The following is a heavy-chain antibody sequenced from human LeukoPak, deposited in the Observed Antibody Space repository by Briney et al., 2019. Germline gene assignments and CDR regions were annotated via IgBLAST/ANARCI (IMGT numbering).Heavy chain of an antibody. D-gene: IGHD4-17*01. CDR3: ARDDGDYDPFDY. CDR1: GYTFTSYD. CDR2: MNPNSGNT. V-gene: IGHV1-8*01. J-gene: IGHJ4*02. Sequence: GASVEVSCKASGYTFTSYDINWVRQATGQGLEWMGWMNPNSGNTGYAQKFQGRVTMTRNTSISTAYMELSSLRSEDTAVYYCARDDGDYDPFDYWGQGTLVTVSS.